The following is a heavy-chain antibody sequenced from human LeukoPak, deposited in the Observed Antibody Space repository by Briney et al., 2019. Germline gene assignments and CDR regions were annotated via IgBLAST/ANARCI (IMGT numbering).Heavy chain of an antibody. CDR1: GGSISGYY. CDR2: IYHSGST. J-gene: IGHJ2*01. CDR3: ARDRIAVAGYWYFDL. D-gene: IGHD6-19*01. V-gene: IGHV4-59*12. Sequence: PSETLSLTCTVSGGSISGYYWSWIRQPPGKGLEWIGYIYHSGSTYYNPSLKSRVTISVDRSKNQFSLKLSPVTAADTAVYYCARDRIAVAGYWYFDLWGRGTLVTVSS.